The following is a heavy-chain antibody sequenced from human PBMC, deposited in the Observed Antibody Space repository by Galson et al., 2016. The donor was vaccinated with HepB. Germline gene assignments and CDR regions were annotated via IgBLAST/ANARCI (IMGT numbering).Heavy chain of an antibody. CDR1: ELSISSSA. V-gene: IGHV3-23*01. CDR2: ISAGGGTT. Sequence: SLRLSCAVSELSISSSAMSWVRQAPGKGLEWVSSISAGGGTTYYPDSVKGRFTTSRDISKNALHLKMPGLRAEGPAVYYCARCSVYAGGWCISFDPWGQGTLVIVSS. CDR3: ARCSVYAGGWCISFDP. J-gene: IGHJ5*02. D-gene: IGHD6-19*01.